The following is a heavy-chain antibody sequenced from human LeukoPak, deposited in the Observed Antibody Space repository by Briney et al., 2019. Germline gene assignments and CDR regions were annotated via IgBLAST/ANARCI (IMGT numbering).Heavy chain of an antibody. CDR1: GFTFSSYA. V-gene: IGHV3-23*01. D-gene: IGHD4-17*01. CDR2: ISGSGGST. CDR3: ARDVYGDYVPYYFDY. J-gene: IGHJ4*02. Sequence: GGSLRLSCAASGFTFSSYAMSWVRQAPGKGLEWVSAISGSGGSTYYADSVKGRFTISRDNAKNSLYLQMNSLRAEDTAVYYCARDVYGDYVPYYFDYWGQGTLVTVSS.